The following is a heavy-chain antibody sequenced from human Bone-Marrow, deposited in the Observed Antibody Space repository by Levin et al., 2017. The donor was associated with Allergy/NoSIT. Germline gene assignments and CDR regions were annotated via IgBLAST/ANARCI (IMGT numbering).Heavy chain of an antibody. CDR1: GGSFSSYG. CDR2: IIPVFGTI. V-gene: IGHV1-69*01. CDR3: ARHESPAYSYDGSGYSDAFGI. D-gene: IGHD3-22*01. Sequence: KISCRISGGSFSSYGLSWVRQAAGQGPEWMGEIIPVFGTITNARKFQARVPITADVSTGPAYMGMSRPATWDTALYFCARHESPAYSYDGSGYSDAFGIWGQGTMVTVSS. J-gene: IGHJ3*02.